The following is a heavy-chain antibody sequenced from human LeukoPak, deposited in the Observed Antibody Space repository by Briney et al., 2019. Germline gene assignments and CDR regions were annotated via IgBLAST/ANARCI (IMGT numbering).Heavy chain of an antibody. CDR2: ISYDGSNK. D-gene: IGHD6-19*01. J-gene: IGHJ4*02. CDR3: ANPPNSSGWYYFDY. Sequence: QSGGSLRLSCAASGFTFSSYAMHWVRQAPGKGLEWVAVISYDGSNKYYADSVKGRFTISRDNSKNTLYLQMNSLRAEDTAVCYCANPPNSSGWYYFDYWGQGTLVTVSS. V-gene: IGHV3-30-3*01. CDR1: GFTFSSYA.